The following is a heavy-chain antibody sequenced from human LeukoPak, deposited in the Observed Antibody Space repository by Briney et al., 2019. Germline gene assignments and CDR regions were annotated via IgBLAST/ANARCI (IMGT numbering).Heavy chain of an antibody. CDR3: TTRGIAVAGVDY. V-gene: IGHV3-73*01. CDR1: GFTFSGSA. J-gene: IGHJ4*02. CDR2: IRSKANSYAT. Sequence: GGSLRLSCAASGFTFSGSAMHWVRQASGKGLEWVGRIRSKANSYATAYAASVKGRFTISRDDSKNTAYLQMNSLKTEDTAVYYCTTRGIAVAGVDYWGQGTLVTVSS. D-gene: IGHD6-19*01.